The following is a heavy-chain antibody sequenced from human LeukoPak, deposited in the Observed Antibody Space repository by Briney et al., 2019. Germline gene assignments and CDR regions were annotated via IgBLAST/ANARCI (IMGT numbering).Heavy chain of an antibody. D-gene: IGHD6-6*01. CDR3: ARAPLYGSCEY. CDR2: ISGYSGNT. CDR1: GYTFSSYG. Sequence: ASVKVSCKASGYTFSSYGISWERHAPGQWLDWMGWISGYSGNTNYAQKLQGRVTMTTDTSTSTAYMELRSLRSDDTAVYYCARAPLYGSCEYWGQGTLVTVSS. J-gene: IGHJ4*02. V-gene: IGHV1-18*01.